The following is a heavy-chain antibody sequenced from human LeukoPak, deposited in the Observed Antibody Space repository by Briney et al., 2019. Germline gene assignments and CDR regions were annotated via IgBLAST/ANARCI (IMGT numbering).Heavy chain of an antibody. D-gene: IGHD2-8*02. J-gene: IGHJ4*02. CDR3: ARSARYRWGTDY. Sequence: SETLSLTCTVSGGSVNNNNMYSWEWIRQTPGKGLEWLGCIYNRGTAYYNPSFESRVNMSIDASKNQFSLRLTSLTAADTAVYFCARSARYRWGTDYWGQGTQVTVSS. CDR1: GGSVNNNNMYS. CDR2: IYNRGTA. V-gene: IGHV4-39*07.